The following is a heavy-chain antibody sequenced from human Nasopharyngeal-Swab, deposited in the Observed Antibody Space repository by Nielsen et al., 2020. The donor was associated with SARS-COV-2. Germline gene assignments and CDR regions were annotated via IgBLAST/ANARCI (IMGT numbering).Heavy chain of an antibody. Sequence: SETLSLTCPVSGGSVSTTTYFWGWIRQPPGKGLEWIGTVYYSGGTYYNPSLKSRVTISVDTSKNQFSLKLNSVTATDTAVYYCARGYGSFPYYFDHWGQGTLVTVSS. CDR3: ARGYGSFPYYFDH. CDR2: VYYSGGT. J-gene: IGHJ4*02. D-gene: IGHD1-26*01. V-gene: IGHV4-39*01. CDR1: GGSVSTTTYF.